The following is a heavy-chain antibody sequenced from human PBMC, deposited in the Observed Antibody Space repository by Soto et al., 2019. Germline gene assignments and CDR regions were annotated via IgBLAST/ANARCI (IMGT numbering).Heavy chain of an antibody. Sequence: SLRLSCTVFGFAFGDYAMSWVRQAPGKGLEWVGFIRSKIYGGTTEYAASVKGRFIISRDDSKSIAYLQMNSLKTEDTAVYYCTRDLFLGSVATGTKKDYRGQGTLVTVSS. J-gene: IGHJ4*02. D-gene: IGHD1-1*01. V-gene: IGHV3-49*04. CDR2: IRSKIYGGTT. CDR1: GFAFGDYA. CDR3: TRDLFLGSVATGTKKDY.